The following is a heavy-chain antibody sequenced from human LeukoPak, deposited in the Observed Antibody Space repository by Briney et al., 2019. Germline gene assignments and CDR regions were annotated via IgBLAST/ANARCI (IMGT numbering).Heavy chain of an antibody. D-gene: IGHD3-22*01. J-gene: IGHJ4*02. CDR3: ARGPHLYYSFDY. V-gene: IGHV1-8*03. Sequence: ASVKVSCKASGYTFTSYDINWVRQATGQGLEWMGWMNPNSGNTGYAQKFQGRVTITRNTSISTAYMELSSLRSEDTAVYYCARGPHLYYSFDYWGQGTLVTVSS. CDR1: GYTFTSYD. CDR2: MNPNSGNT.